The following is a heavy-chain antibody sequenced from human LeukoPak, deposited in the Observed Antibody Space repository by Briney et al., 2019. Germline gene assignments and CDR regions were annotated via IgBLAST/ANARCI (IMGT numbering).Heavy chain of an antibody. CDR3: AKDLITIFGVVILRTAPFDY. Sequence: QPGGSLRLSCAASGFTFSSYAMSWVRQAPGKGLEWVSAISGSGGSTYYADSVKGRFTISRDNSKNTLYLQMNSLRAEDTAVYYCAKDLITIFGVVILRTAPFDYWGQGTLVTVSS. J-gene: IGHJ4*02. D-gene: IGHD3-3*01. CDR2: ISGSGGST. CDR1: GFTFSSYA. V-gene: IGHV3-23*01.